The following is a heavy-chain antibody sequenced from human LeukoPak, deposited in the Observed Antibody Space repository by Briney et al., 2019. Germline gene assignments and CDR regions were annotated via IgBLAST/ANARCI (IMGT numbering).Heavy chain of an antibody. Sequence: PSETLSLTCTVSGGSISSNGYYWGWIRQPPGKGLEWIGSFYYTGSTFYSPSLKSRVTISVDTSKNQFSLKLSSVTAADTAVYYCARISGSYSAFDYWGQGTLVTVSS. CDR1: GGSISSNGYY. CDR3: ARISGSYSAFDY. D-gene: IGHD1-26*01. J-gene: IGHJ4*02. CDR2: FYYTGST. V-gene: IGHV4-39*01.